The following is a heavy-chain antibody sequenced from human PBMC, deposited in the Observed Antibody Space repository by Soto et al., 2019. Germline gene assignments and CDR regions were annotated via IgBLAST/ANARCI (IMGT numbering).Heavy chain of an antibody. D-gene: IGHD2-8*01. CDR1: GDSISSTNW. V-gene: IGHV4-4*02. Sequence: PSETLPLTCAVSGDSISSTNWWHRGRHSPDKGLERIGEIHHGGNSNHNPSLKSRVTISMYKSKNQFSLKLNSLTAADTPVYDCASAREWCSRPNSEQEPLDQGTVDTVSS. CDR2: IHHGGNS. CDR3: ASAREWCSRPNSEQEP. J-gene: IGHJ5*02.